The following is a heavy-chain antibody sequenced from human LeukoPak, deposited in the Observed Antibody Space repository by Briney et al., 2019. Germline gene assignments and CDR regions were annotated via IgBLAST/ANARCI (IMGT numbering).Heavy chain of an antibody. V-gene: IGHV4-38-2*02. CDR1: GYSISSGYY. CDR3: ARASYGSGSYPDY. D-gene: IGHD3-10*01. CDR2: IYHSGST. J-gene: IGHJ4*02. Sequence: PSETLSLTCTVSGYSISSGYYWGWIRQPPGKGLEWIGSIYHSGSTYYNPSLKSRVTISVDTSKNQFSLKLSSVTAADTAVYYCARASYGSGSYPDYWGQGTLVTVSS.